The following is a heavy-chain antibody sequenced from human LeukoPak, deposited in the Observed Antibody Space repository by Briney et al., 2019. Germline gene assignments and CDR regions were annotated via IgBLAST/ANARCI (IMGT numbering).Heavy chain of an antibody. Sequence: SETLSLTCAVYGGSFSGYYWSWIRQPPGKGLEWIGEINHSGSTNYNPSLKSRVTISVDTSKNQFSLKLSSVTAADTAVYYCARQLNWFDPWGQGTLVTVSS. J-gene: IGHJ5*02. CDR2: INHSGST. CDR3: ARQLNWFDP. CDR1: GGSFSGYY. V-gene: IGHV4-34*01. D-gene: IGHD5-24*01.